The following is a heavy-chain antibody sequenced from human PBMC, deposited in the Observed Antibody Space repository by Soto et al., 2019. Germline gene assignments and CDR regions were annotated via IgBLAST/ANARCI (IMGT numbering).Heavy chain of an antibody. Sequence: QVQLVQSGAEVKKPGSSVKVSCKASGGTFSSYTISWVRQAPGQGPEWMGRIIPILGIANYAQKFQGRVTITADKSTSTAYMELSSLRSEDTAVYYCARDVDYGGNSDWGQGTLVTVSS. CDR1: GGTFSSYT. J-gene: IGHJ4*02. CDR2: IIPILGIA. D-gene: IGHD4-17*01. CDR3: ARDVDYGGNSD. V-gene: IGHV1-69*08.